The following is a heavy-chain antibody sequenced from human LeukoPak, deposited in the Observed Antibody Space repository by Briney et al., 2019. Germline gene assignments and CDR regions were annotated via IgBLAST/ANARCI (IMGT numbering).Heavy chain of an antibody. Sequence: ASVKVSCKVSGYTLTELSMHWVRQAPGKGLEWMGGFDPEDGESIYAQKFQGRVTMTEDTSTDTAYMELSSLRSEDTAVYYCATSIYYGDYYFDYWGQGTLVTVSS. CDR1: GYTLTELS. D-gene: IGHD4-17*01. J-gene: IGHJ4*02. V-gene: IGHV1-24*01. CDR3: ATSIYYGDYYFDY. CDR2: FDPEDGES.